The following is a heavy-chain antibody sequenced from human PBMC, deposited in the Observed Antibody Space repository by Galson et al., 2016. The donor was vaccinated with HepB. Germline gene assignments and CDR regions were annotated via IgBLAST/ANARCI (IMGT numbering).Heavy chain of an antibody. Sequence: SETLSLTCTVSGGSISKNYYYWAWIRQPPGKGLEWIGNIHYSGKTYYNPSLKSRVTISADMSNNQFSVKLSSVTAADTAIYYCAREDAYYTDMGTMSDYWGQGTLVTVSS. CDR3: AREDAYYTDMGTMSDY. CDR1: GGSISKNYYY. J-gene: IGHJ4*02. CDR2: IHYSGKT. D-gene: IGHD3-3*01. V-gene: IGHV4-39*01.